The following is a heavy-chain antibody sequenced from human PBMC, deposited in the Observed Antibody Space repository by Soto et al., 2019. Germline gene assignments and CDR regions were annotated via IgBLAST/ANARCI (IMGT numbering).Heavy chain of an antibody. D-gene: IGHD6-19*01. V-gene: IGHV3-53*02. CDR3: ARGTGYSSGWFGGWFDP. CDR1: GFTVSSNY. J-gene: IGHJ5*02. CDR2: IYSGGST. Sequence: EVQLVETGGGLIQPGGSLRLSCAASGFTVSSNYMSWVRQAPGKGLEWVSAIYSGGSTYYADSVKGRFTISRDNSKNTLYLQMNSLRAEDTAVYYCARGTGYSSGWFGGWFDPWGQGTLVTVSS.